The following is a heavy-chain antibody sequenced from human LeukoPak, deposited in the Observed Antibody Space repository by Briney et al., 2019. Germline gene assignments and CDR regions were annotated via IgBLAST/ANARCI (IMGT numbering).Heavy chain of an antibody. J-gene: IGHJ4*02. Sequence: GGSLRLSCAASGFTFSSFAMHWVRQAPGKGREWVALISFDASNTYYADSVKGRFTISRDNAKNSLYLQMNSLRAEDTAVYYCAREGGTGGYFDYWGQGTLVTVSS. CDR3: AREGGTGGYFDY. CDR2: ISFDASNT. V-gene: IGHV3-30*04. CDR1: GFTFSSFA. D-gene: IGHD2-15*01.